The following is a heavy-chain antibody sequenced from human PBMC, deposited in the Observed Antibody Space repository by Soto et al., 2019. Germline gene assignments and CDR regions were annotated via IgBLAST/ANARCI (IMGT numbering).Heavy chain of an antibody. J-gene: IGHJ6*02. D-gene: IGHD3-22*01. CDR3: ARDKVEYYDSSGPGAYYYYYYGMDV. CDR1: GFSLSNYG. V-gene: IGHV3-33*01. Sequence: GGSLRLSCAASGFSLSNYGRHWVRQAPGKGLEWVAVIWHDGSIQQYADSVKGRFTISRDNSKNTLSLQMNSLRAEDTAVYYCARDKVEYYDSSGPGAYYYYYYGMDVWGQGTTVTVSS. CDR2: IWHDGSIQ.